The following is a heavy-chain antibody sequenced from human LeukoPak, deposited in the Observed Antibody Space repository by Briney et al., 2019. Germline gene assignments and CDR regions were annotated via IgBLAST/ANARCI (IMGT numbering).Heavy chain of an antibody. CDR2: IYYSGST. Sequence: SQTLSLTCTVSGGSISSGGYYWSWIRQHPGKGLEWIGYIYYSGSTYYNPSLKSRVTISVDTSKNQFSLKRSSVTAADTAVYYCARAPSYYDSSGYPLDYWGQGTLVTVSS. V-gene: IGHV4-31*03. D-gene: IGHD3-22*01. CDR3: ARAPSYYDSSGYPLDY. J-gene: IGHJ4*02. CDR1: GGSISSGGYY.